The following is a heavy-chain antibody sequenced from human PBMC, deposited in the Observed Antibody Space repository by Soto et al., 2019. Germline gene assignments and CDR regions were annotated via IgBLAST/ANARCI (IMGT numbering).Heavy chain of an antibody. Sequence: ASVKVSCKASGYTFTSYYMHWVRQAPGQGLEWTGIINPSGGSTSYAQKFQGRVTMTRDTSTSTVYMELSSLRSEDTAVYFCARLEGLATISYYFDFWGQGALVTVSS. CDR3: ARLEGLATISYYFDF. V-gene: IGHV1-46*01. J-gene: IGHJ4*02. CDR1: GYTFTSYY. CDR2: INPSGGST. D-gene: IGHD3-9*01.